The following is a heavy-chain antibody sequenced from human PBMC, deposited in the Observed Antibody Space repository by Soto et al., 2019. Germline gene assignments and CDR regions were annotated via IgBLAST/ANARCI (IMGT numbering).Heavy chain of an antibody. CDR3: ARGRVRFVRRGSYYDY. D-gene: IGHD3-16*01. CDR1: GGSFSGYY. CDR2: INHSGST. V-gene: IGHV4-34*01. J-gene: IGHJ4*02. Sequence: PSETLPLTCAVYGGSFSGYYWSWIRQPPGKGLEWIGEINHSGSTNYNPSLKSRVTISVDTSKNQFSLKLSSVTAADTAVYYCARGRVRFVRRGSYYDYWGQGTLVTVSS.